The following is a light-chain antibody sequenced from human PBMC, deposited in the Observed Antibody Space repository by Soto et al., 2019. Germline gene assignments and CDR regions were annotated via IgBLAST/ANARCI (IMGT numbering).Light chain of an antibody. Sequence: EVVLTQSPATLSLTPGEGATLSCRVSQSISSSYLSWYQQRRGQALRLLICGASTRASGIPARLSGSGRGSGTDFTLTISSLQPEDFAVYYCQQDYNLPITFGQGRRLEI. V-gene: IGKV3D-7*01. J-gene: IGKJ5*01. CDR3: QQDYNLPIT. CDR2: GAS. CDR1: QSISSSY.